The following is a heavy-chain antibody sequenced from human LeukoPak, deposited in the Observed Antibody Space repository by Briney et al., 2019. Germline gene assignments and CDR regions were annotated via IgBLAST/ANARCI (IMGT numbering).Heavy chain of an antibody. CDR1: GDSFNNYY. Sequence: SETLSLTCTVSGDSFNNYYWTWIRQPPGKGLECIAYIYYSGSTNYNPSLKSQVTISIDTSKNQFSLKLTSVTAADTAVYYCARGRGGYYFDYWGQGTLVTVSS. CDR3: ARGRGGYYFDY. J-gene: IGHJ4*02. D-gene: IGHD2-15*01. V-gene: IGHV4-59*01. CDR2: IYYSGST.